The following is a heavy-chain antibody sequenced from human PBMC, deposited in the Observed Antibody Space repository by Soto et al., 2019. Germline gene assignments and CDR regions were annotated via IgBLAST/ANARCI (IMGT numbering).Heavy chain of an antibody. D-gene: IGHD3-10*01. CDR2: IYPGDSDT. V-gene: IGHV5-51*01. CDR3: ARGPGDYYYGMAV. Sequence: GESLKISCKGSGYSFTSSWIGWVRQMPGKGLEWMGIIYPGDSDTRYSPSFQGQVTISADKSISTAYLQWSGLKASDTAMYYCARGPGDYYYGMAVWGQGTTVTVSS. CDR1: GYSFTSSW. J-gene: IGHJ6*02.